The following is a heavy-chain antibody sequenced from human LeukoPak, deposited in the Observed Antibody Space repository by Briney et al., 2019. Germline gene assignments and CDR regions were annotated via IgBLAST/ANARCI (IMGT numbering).Heavy chain of an antibody. CDR2: IYYSGST. D-gene: IGHD5/OR15-5a*01. Sequence: PSETLSLTCTVSGGSISSNSYYWGWIRQPPGKGLEWIGSIYYSGSTYYNPSLKSRVTISVDTSKNQFSLKLSSVTAADTAVYFCATLVSTRYYFDYWGQGTLVTVSS. J-gene: IGHJ4*02. CDR3: ATLVSTRYYFDY. V-gene: IGHV4-39*07. CDR1: GGSISSNSYY.